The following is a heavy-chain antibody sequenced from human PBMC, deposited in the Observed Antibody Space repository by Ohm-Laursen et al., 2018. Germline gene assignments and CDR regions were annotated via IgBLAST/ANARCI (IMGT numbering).Heavy chain of an antibody. V-gene: IGHV3-30*18. J-gene: IGHJ6*02. Sequence: SLRLSCAAPGFTFSSYGMHWVRQAPGKGLEWVAVISYDGSNKYYADSVKGRFTISRDNSKNTLYLQMNSLRAEDTAVYYCAKDSSGWSYYYYYYGMDVWGQGTTVTVSS. CDR3: AKDSSGWSYYYYYYGMDV. CDR1: GFTFSSYG. D-gene: IGHD6-19*01. CDR2: ISYDGSNK.